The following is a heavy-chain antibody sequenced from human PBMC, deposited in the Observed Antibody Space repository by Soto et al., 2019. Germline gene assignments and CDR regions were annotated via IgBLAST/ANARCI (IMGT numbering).Heavy chain of an antibody. V-gene: IGHV4-61*01. CDR2: IYYSGST. D-gene: IGHD6-6*01. CDR3: ASSIAARPVFY. Sequence: QVQLQESGPGLVKPSETLSLTCTVPGGPVSSGSYYWSWNRQPPGKGLEWIGDIYYSGSTNYNPSLKNRVTISVDTSKNQFSLKLSSVTAADTAVYYCASSIAARPVFYWGQGTLVTVSS. CDR1: GGPVSSGSYY. J-gene: IGHJ4*02.